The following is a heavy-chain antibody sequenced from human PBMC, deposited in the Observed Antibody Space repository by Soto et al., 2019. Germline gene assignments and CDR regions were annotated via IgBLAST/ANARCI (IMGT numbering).Heavy chain of an antibody. D-gene: IGHD4-17*01. CDR3: ARDPIYDYGDYRFDP. CDR1: GYTFTSYG. CDR2: ISAYNGNT. V-gene: IGHV1-18*01. J-gene: IGHJ5*02. Sequence: GASVKVCCKASGYTFTSYGISWVRQAPGQGLEWMGWISAYNGNTNYAQKLQGRVTMTTDTSTSTAYMELRSLRSDDTAVYYCARDPIYDYGDYRFDPWGQGTLVTVSS.